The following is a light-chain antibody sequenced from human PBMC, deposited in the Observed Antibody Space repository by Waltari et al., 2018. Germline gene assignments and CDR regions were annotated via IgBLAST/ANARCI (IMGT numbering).Light chain of an antibody. J-gene: IGKJ1*01. CDR3: QHYLRLPAT. Sequence: SCRALQSVSRALAWYQQKPGQAPRLLIYGASNRATGIPDRFSGSGSGTDFSLTISSLEPEDFAVYYCQHYLRLPATFGQGTKVEIK. V-gene: IGKV3-20*01. CDR1: QSVSRA. CDR2: GAS.